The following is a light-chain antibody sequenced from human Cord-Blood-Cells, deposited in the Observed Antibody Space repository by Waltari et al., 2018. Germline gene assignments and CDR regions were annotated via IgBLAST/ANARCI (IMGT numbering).Light chain of an antibody. V-gene: IGLV1-47*01. J-gene: IGLJ2*01. Sequence: QSVLTQPPSASGTPGQRVTISCSGSSSNIGSNYVYWYQQLPGTAPKLLIYRNNQRPSGAHVRFAGSKSGTSASLAISGLRSEDEADYYCAAWDDSLSGVVFGGGTKLTVL. CDR3: AAWDDSLSGVV. CDR1: SSNIGSNY. CDR2: RNN.